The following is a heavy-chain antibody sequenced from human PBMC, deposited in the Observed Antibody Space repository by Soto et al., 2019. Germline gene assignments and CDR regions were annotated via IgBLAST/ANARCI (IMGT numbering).Heavy chain of an antibody. J-gene: IGHJ6*02. V-gene: IGHV1-46*01. CDR1: GYTFTSYY. D-gene: IGHD3-10*01. CDR3: ARASNHGSGSYLIPRDYYYYGMDV. Sequence: ASVKVSCKASGYTFTSYYMHWVRQAPGQGLEWMGIINPSGGSTSYAQKFQGRVTMTRDTSTSTVYMELSSLRSEDTAVYYCARASNHGSGSYLIPRDYYYYGMDVWGQGTTVTVSS. CDR2: INPSGGST.